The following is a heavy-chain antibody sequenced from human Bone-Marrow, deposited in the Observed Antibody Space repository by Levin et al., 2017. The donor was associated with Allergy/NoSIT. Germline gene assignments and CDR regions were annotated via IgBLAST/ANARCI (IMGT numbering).Heavy chain of an antibody. D-gene: IGHD6-19*01. Sequence: SCAAYGFDFSYYGMHWVRQAPGKGLEWVAVMSNDGSGKYYADSVKGRFTISRDNSKNTVFLEMNSLRAEDTALYYCAKDLSQDWLGFDYWGQGTLVTVSS. J-gene: IGHJ4*02. CDR2: MSNDGSGK. CDR3: AKDLSQDWLGFDY. CDR1: GFDFSYYG. V-gene: IGHV3-30*18.